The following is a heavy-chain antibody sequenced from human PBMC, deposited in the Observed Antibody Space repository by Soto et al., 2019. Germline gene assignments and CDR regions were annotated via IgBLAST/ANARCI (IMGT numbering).Heavy chain of an antibody. D-gene: IGHD3-22*01. CDR1: GFTFSSYR. CDR3: ARKNTYYYDSSGRMDV. J-gene: IGHJ6*02. Sequence: EVPLVESGGGLVQPGGSLRLSCAASGFTFSSYRMNWVRQAPGKGLEWVSYISSSSSTIYYADSVKGRFTISRDNAKNSLYLQMNSLRDEDTAVYYCARKNTYYYDSSGRMDVWGQGTTVTVSS. CDR2: ISSSSSTI. V-gene: IGHV3-48*02.